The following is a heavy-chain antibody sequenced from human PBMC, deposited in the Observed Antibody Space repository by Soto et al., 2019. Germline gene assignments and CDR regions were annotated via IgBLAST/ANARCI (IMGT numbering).Heavy chain of an antibody. D-gene: IGHD2-15*01. Sequence: QVRLQESGPGLVKPSETLSLTCTVSGGSTHSYYWAWIRQPPGKGLEWMGYVYYNGDTNYNPSLKSRVTISVDASKNQFSLKLTSVTPADTAVYYCARGHGHGGSSFDFWGQGTLVTVSS. CDR2: VYYNGDT. CDR1: GGSTHSYY. V-gene: IGHV4-59*01. J-gene: IGHJ4*02. CDR3: ARGHGHGGSSFDF.